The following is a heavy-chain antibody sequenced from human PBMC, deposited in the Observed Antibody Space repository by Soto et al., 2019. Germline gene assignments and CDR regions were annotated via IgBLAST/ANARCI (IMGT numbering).Heavy chain of an antibody. Sequence: ASVKVSWKTAGYSLTTDGVSWGRQAPGRGLEWMGTISGYNGKTEYAQKFQDRVTMTTDTSTSTAYMELRSLRSDDAAVYYCARDCVRGFGEFPLDYWGQGSLVTVSS. V-gene: IGHV1-18*01. J-gene: IGHJ4*02. CDR1: GYSLTTDG. CDR3: ARDCVRGFGEFPLDY. D-gene: IGHD3-10*01. CDR2: ISGYNGKT.